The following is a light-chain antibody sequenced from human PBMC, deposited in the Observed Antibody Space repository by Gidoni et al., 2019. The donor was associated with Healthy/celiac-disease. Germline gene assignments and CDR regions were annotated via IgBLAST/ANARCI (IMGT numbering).Light chain of an antibody. CDR1: NIGSNS. J-gene: IGLJ3*02. CDR2: YDS. Sequence: SYVLHQPPSVSVAPGKTARITCWVNNIGSNSVHWYHQMPGQAPVLVIYYDSDRPSGIPERFSGSNSGNTATLTISRVEAVDEADYYCQVWDSSSDHPVFGGGTKLTVL. V-gene: IGLV3-21*04. CDR3: QVWDSSSDHPV.